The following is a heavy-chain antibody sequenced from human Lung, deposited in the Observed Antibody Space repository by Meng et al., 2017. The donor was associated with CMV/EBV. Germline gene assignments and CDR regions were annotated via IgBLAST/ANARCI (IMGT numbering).Heavy chain of an antibody. CDR3: ARGGKDIVVVPGPIDY. J-gene: IGHJ4*02. D-gene: IGHD2-2*01. CDR1: GGSFSGYY. Sequence: SXTXSLXCAVYGGSFSGYYWSWIRQPPGKGLEWIGEINHSGSTNYNPSLKSRVTISVDTSKNQFSLKLSSVTAADTAVYYCARGGKDIVVVPGPIDYWGQGTLVTVSS. CDR2: INHSGST. V-gene: IGHV4-34*01.